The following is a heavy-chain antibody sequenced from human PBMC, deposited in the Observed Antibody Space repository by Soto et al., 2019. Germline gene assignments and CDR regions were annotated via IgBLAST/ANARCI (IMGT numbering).Heavy chain of an antibody. D-gene: IGHD3-16*01. CDR3: ARAPPHYDYIWGSLSDDAFDI. CDR2: ISAYNGNT. V-gene: IGHV1-18*01. CDR1: GYTFTSYG. Sequence: ASVKVSCKASGYTFTSYGISWVRQAPGQGLERMGWISAYNGNTNYAQKLQGRVTMTTDTSTSTAYMELRSLRSDDTAVYYCARAPPHYDYIWGSLSDDAFDIWGQGTMVTVSS. J-gene: IGHJ3*02.